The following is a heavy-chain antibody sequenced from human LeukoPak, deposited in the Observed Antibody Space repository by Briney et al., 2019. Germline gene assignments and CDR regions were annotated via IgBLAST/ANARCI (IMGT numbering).Heavy chain of an antibody. V-gene: IGHV1-2*02. J-gene: IGHJ6*02. Sequence: ASVKVSCKASGYTFTGYYMHWVRQAPGQGLEWMGWINPNSGGTNYAQKCQGRVTMTRDTSISTAYMELSRLRSDDTAVYYCAREEVVRGVIVDYYYGMDVRGQGTTVTVYS. D-gene: IGHD3-10*01. CDR1: GYTFTGYY. CDR2: INPNSGGT. CDR3: AREEVVRGVIVDYYYGMDV.